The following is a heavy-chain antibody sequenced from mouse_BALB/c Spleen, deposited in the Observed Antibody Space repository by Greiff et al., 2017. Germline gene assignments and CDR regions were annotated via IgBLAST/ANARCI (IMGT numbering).Heavy chain of an antibody. CDR1: GFSLTSYG. CDR2: IWAGGST. J-gene: IGHJ1*01. D-gene: IGHD1-1*01. CDR3: ARDGSSSYWYFDV. Sequence: VQLQQSGPGLVAPSQSLSITCTVSGFSLTSYGVHWVRQPPGKGLEWLGVIWAGGSTNYNSALMSRLSISKDNSKSQVFLKMNSLQTDDTAMYYCARDGSSSYWYFDVWGAGTTVTVSS. V-gene: IGHV2-9*02.